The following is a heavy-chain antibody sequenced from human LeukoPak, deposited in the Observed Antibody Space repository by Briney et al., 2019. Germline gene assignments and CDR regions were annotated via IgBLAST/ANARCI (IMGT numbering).Heavy chain of an antibody. CDR1: GYTFTSYG. CDR3: AREFGRCSGGSCYYYYYMDV. CDR2: ISAYNGNT. J-gene: IGHJ6*03. D-gene: IGHD2-15*01. Sequence: VASVKVSCKASGYTFTSYGISWVRQAPGQGLEWMGWISAYNGNTNYAQKLQGRVTITTDPSTSTAYMELRSLRSDDTAVYYCAREFGRCSGGSCYYYYYMDVWGKGTTVTVSS. V-gene: IGHV1-18*01.